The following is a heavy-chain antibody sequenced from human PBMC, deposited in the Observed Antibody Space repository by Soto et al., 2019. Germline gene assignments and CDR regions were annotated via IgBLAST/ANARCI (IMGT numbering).Heavy chain of an antibody. Sequence: PGGSLRLSCAASGLTFSSYAMTWVRQAPGKGLEWVSSISGSGGSTYYADSVKGRFTISRDNSKNTLYLQMNSLRAEDTAVYYCAEGGYSYRGYFDYWGQGTLVTVSS. CDR2: ISGSGGST. CDR1: GLTFSSYA. D-gene: IGHD5-18*01. J-gene: IGHJ4*02. V-gene: IGHV3-23*01. CDR3: AEGGYSYRGYFDY.